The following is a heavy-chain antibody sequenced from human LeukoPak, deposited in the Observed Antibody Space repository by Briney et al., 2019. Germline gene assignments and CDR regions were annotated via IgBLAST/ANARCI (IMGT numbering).Heavy chain of an antibody. J-gene: IGHJ6*03. V-gene: IGHV3-23*01. Sequence: GGSLRLSCAASGFTFSSYAMSWVRQAPGKGLEWVSGISGGGGFTYYADSVKGRFTISRDNFKNTLYLQMNSMRAEDTAVYYCAKDQGYSSSWYARGAFYMDVWGKGTTVTVSS. D-gene: IGHD6-13*01. CDR1: GFTFSSYA. CDR3: AKDQGYSSSWYARGAFYMDV. CDR2: ISGGGGFT.